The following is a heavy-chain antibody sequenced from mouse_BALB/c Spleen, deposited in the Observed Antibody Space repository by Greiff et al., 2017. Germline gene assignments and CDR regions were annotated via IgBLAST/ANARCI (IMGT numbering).Heavy chain of an antibody. Sequence: EVQLQQSGTVLARPGASVKMSCKASGYSFTSYWMHWVKQRPGQGLEWIGAIYPGNSDTSYNQKFKGKAKLTAVTSASTAYMELSSLTNEDSAVYYCTRDTYYGNYGYAMDYWGQGTSVTVSS. CDR3: TRDTYYGNYGYAMDY. J-gene: IGHJ4*01. V-gene: IGHV1-5*01. D-gene: IGHD2-10*01. CDR2: IYPGNSDT. CDR1: GYSFTSYW.